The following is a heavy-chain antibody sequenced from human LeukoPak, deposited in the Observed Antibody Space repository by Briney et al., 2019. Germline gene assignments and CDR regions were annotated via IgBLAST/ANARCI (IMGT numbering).Heavy chain of an antibody. D-gene: IGHD6-19*01. Sequence: PGGSLRLSCAASGFTFSSYAMSWVRQAPGKGLEWVSTIGISAGSTYYADAVKGRFTISRDNAKNSLYLQMNSLRAEDTALYYCAKDRSSSSDAFDIWGQGTMVTVSS. CDR3: AKDRSSSSDAFDI. CDR1: GFTFSSYA. CDR2: IGISAGST. J-gene: IGHJ3*02. V-gene: IGHV3-23*01.